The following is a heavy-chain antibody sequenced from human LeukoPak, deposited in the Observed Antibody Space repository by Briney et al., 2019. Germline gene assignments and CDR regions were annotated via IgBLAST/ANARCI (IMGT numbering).Heavy chain of an antibody. V-gene: IGHV1-69*05. J-gene: IGHJ4*02. CDR2: IIPIFGTA. CDR1: GGTFSSYA. CDR3: AREGSSTSCYRY. D-gene: IGHD2-2*02. Sequence: GASVKVSCKASGGTFSSYAISWVRQAPGQGLEWMGGIIPIFGTANYAQKFQGRVTIATDESTSTAYMELSSLRSEDTAVYYCAREGSSTSCYRYWGQGTLVTVSS.